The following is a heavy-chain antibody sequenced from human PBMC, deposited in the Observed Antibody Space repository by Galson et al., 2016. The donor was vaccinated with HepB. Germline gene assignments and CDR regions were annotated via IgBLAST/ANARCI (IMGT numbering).Heavy chain of an antibody. CDR3: ARLSPFLEWTPVLFDA. CDR2: IYYSGST. V-gene: IGHV4-39*01. J-gene: IGHJ6*02. CDR1: GDSISSTSHY. Sequence: SETLSLTCTVSGDSISSTSHYWGWIRQPPGKGLEWIATIYYSGSTYYNPSLKSRVTISVDLSKNQFSLKLSSVTATDTSVYYCARLSPFLEWTPVLFDAWGRGTTVTVSS. D-gene: IGHD3-3*01.